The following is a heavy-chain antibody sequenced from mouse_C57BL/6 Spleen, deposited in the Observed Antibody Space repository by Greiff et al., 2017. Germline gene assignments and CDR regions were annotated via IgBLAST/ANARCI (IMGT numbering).Heavy chain of an antibody. CDR3: LRHYYYGSHYAMDY. J-gene: IGHJ4*01. D-gene: IGHD1-1*01. Sequence: EVKLVESGGGLVQPKGSLKLSCAASGFSFNTYAMNWVRQAPGKGLEWVARIRSKSNNYATYYADSVKARFNIARDDSESMLYLQKNNLKTEDTAMYYWLRHYYYGSHYAMDYWGQGTSVTVSS. CDR1: GFSFNTYA. CDR2: IRSKSNNYAT. V-gene: IGHV10-1*01.